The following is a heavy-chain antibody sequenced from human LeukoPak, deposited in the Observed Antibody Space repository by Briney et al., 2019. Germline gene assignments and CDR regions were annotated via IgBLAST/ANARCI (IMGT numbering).Heavy chain of an antibody. CDR2: ICTSGST. CDR3: ARVLPLTIFGVVIREDFDY. V-gene: IGHV4-61*02. CDR1: GGSISSSSYY. Sequence: PSETLSLTCTVSGGSISSSSYYWGWIRQPAGKGLEWIGRICTSGSTNYNPSLKSRVTMSVDTSKNQFSLKLSSVTAADTAVYYCARVLPLTIFGVVIREDFDYWGQGTLVTVSS. D-gene: IGHD3-3*01. J-gene: IGHJ4*02.